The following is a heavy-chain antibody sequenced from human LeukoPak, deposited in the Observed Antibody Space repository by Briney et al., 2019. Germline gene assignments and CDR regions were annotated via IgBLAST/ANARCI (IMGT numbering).Heavy chain of an antibody. CDR2: IYYSGST. Sequence: SETLSLTCTVSGGSVSSSSYYWGWIRQPPGKELEWIASIYYSGSTYHNPSLKSRVTISVDTSKNQFSLKLSSVTAADTAVYYCARLIVGATSVECWGQGTLVTVSS. D-gene: IGHD1-26*01. J-gene: IGHJ4*02. CDR3: ARLIVGATSVEC. CDR1: GGSVSSSSYY. V-gene: IGHV4-39*01.